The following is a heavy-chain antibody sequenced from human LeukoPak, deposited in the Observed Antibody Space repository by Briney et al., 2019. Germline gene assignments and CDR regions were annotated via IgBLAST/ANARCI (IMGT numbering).Heavy chain of an antibody. V-gene: IGHV3-66*01. CDR3: ASSPRGTQAFDI. J-gene: IGHJ3*02. Sequence: GGSLRLSCAASGFTVRSNYMSWVRQAPGKGLEWVSVIYSGGSTYYANSVKGRFTISRDNSKNTLYLQINSLRAEDTAVYYCASSPRGTQAFDIWGQGTMVTVSS. D-gene: IGHD3-16*01. CDR1: GFTVRSNY. CDR2: IYSGGST.